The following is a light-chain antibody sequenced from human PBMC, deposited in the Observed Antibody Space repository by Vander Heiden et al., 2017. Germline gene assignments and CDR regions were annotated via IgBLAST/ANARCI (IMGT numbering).Light chain of an antibody. V-gene: IGKV1-13*02. CDR1: QGISSA. CDR3: QQVNSYGLT. Sequence: AIQLTQSPSSLSASVGDRVTITCRASQGISSALAWYQQKPGKAPKLLIYDASSLESGVPSRFSGSGSGTDFTLTISILHPEDFTTYYCQQVNSYGLTFGAGTKVEIK. CDR2: DAS. J-gene: IGKJ4*01.